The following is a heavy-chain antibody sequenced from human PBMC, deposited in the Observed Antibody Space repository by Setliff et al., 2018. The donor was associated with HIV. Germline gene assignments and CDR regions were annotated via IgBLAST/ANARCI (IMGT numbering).Heavy chain of an antibody. V-gene: IGHV3-43D*04. CDR1: GFTFDDYA. D-gene: IGHD3-10*01. Sequence: PGESLRLSCAASGFTFDDYAMYWVRQGPGKGLEWVSLINWDGSRTFYADSVRGRFTTSRDNNKNFLYLEMNSLRADDTALYFCAKSTGSVLGTYYFDNWGQGTLVTAPQ. CDR2: INWDGSRT. CDR3: AKSTGSVLGTYYFDN. J-gene: IGHJ4*02.